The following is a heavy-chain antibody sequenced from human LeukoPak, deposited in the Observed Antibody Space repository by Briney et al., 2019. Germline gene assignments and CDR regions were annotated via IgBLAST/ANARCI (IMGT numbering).Heavy chain of an antibody. CDR3: ARDRTYSSSWLYYFDY. V-gene: IGHV4-34*01. J-gene: IGHJ4*02. CDR2: INHSGST. D-gene: IGHD6-13*01. CDR1: GGSFSGYY. Sequence: SETLSLTCAVYGGSFSGYYWSWIRQPPGKGLEWIGEINHSGSTNYNPSLKSRVTISVDTSKNQFSLKLSSVTAADTAVYYCARDRTYSSSWLYYFDYWGQGTLVTVSS.